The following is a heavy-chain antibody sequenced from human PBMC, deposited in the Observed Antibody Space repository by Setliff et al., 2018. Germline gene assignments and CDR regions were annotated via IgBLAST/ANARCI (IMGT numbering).Heavy chain of an antibody. J-gene: IGHJ4*02. Sequence: ASVKVSCKTSGFNFISFGFSWVRQAPGQGLEWMAWISPYSGESNYAPKFQDRLTVTADTSTKTTYMELRSLTSDDTAVYFCARSRAPRVVLAADFGFWGQGTLVTVSS. CDR3: ARSRAPRVVLAADFGF. CDR1: GFNFISFG. D-gene: IGHD3-16*01. V-gene: IGHV1-18*01. CDR2: ISPYSGES.